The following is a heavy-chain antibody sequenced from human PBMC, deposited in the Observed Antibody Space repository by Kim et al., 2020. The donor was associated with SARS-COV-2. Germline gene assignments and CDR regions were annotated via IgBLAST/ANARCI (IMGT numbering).Heavy chain of an antibody. D-gene: IGHD2-15*01. CDR1: GGSISSSSYY. Sequence: SETLSLTCTVSGGSISSSSYYWGWIRQPPGKGLEWIGSIYYSGSTYYNPSLKSRVTISVDTSKNQFSLKLSSVTAADTAVYYCASSYCSGGSCNNPFDYWGQGTLVTVSS. V-gene: IGHV4-39*01. CDR3: ASSYCSGGSCNNPFDY. J-gene: IGHJ4*02. CDR2: IYYSGST.